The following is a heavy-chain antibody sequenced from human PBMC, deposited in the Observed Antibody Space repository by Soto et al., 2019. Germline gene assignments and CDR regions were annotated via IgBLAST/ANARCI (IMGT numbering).Heavy chain of an antibody. J-gene: IGHJ5*02. Sequence: QVQLVESGGGLVKPGGSLRLSCAASGFTFSDYYMSWIRQAPGKGLEWVSYISSSSSYTNYADSVKGRFTISRDNAKNSLYLQMNSLRAEDTAVYYCARGLWFGEWGYFDPWGQGTLVTVSS. CDR1: GFTFSDYY. CDR3: ARGLWFGEWGYFDP. D-gene: IGHD3-10*01. V-gene: IGHV3-11*06. CDR2: ISSSSSYT.